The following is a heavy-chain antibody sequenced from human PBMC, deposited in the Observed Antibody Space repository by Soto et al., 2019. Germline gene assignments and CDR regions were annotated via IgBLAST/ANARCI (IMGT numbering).Heavy chain of an antibody. CDR3: ARTGRYSYGYDFAY. CDR1: GGSFSGYY. D-gene: IGHD5-18*01. CDR2: INHSGST. V-gene: IGHV4-34*01. Sequence: SETLSLTCAGYGGSFSGYYWSWIRQPPGKGLKWIGEINHSGSTNYNPSLKSRVTISVDTSKNQFSLKLSSVTAADTAVYYCARTGRYSYGYDFAYWGQGTLVTVSS. J-gene: IGHJ4*02.